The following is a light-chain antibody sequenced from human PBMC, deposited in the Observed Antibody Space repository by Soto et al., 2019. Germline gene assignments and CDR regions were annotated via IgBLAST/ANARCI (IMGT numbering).Light chain of an antibody. V-gene: IGLV2-14*01. CDR1: SSDVGGYNY. CDR3: SSYTRSNALVV. CDR2: EVS. J-gene: IGLJ2*01. Sequence: QSALTQPASVSGSPGQSITISCTGTSSDVGGYNYVSWYQQHPGKAPKLMIYEVSNRPSGVSNRFSGSKSGNTASLTISGLQTEDEADYYCSSYTRSNALVVFGGGSKLTVL.